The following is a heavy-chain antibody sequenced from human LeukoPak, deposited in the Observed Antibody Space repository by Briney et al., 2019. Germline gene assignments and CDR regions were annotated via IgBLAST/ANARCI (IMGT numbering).Heavy chain of an antibody. CDR2: IIPIFGTA. J-gene: IGHJ6*02. Sequence: SVKVSCKASGGTFISYAISWVRQAPGQGLEWMGGIIPIFGTANYAQKFQGRVTITADESTSTAYMELRSLRSDDTAVYYCARDSYDSSGSLYYYYGMDVWGQGTTVTVSS. D-gene: IGHD3-22*01. CDR3: ARDSYDSSGSLYYYYGMDV. CDR1: GGTFISYA. V-gene: IGHV1-69*13.